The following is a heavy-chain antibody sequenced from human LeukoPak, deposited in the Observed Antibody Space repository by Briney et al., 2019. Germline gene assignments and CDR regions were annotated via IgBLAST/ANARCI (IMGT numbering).Heavy chain of an antibody. D-gene: IGHD6-13*01. CDR1: GGSISRYY. V-gene: IGHV4-59*08. J-gene: IGHJ6*02. CDR3: ARHVYSSSWYIYYYGMDV. CDR2: IYNSGST. Sequence: PSETLSLTCSVSGGSISRYYWSWIRQPPGKGLEWIGYIYNSGSTNYNPSLKSRVTISVDTSKNQFSLRLSSVTAADTAVYYCARHVYSSSWYIYYYGMDVWGQGTTVTVSS.